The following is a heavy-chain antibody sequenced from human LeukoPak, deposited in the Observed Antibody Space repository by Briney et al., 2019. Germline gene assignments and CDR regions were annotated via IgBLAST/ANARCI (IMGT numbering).Heavy chain of an antibody. CDR1: GYTFTGYY. Sequence: GASVKVSCKASGYTFTGYYMHWVRQAPGQGLEWMGWISDYNGDTNYAQKLQGRVTMTTDTSTSTAYMELRSLTSDDTAVYYCARGVIAPRTRNRNFDYWGQGTLVTVSS. CDR3: ARGVIAPRTRNRNFDY. V-gene: IGHV1-18*04. J-gene: IGHJ4*02. D-gene: IGHD2/OR15-2a*01. CDR2: ISDYNGDT.